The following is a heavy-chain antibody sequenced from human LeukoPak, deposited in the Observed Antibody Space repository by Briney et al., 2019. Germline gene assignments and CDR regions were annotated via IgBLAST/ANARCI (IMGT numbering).Heavy chain of an antibody. CDR3: VKDTGRSGYSYGPVDY. D-gene: IGHD3-22*01. CDR1: GFTFDDYA. Sequence: AGGSLRLSCAASGFTFDDYAMHWVRQAPGKGLEWVSLISESGGSTYYADSVKGRFTISRDNSKNSLYLQINSLRTEDTAFYYCVKDTGRSGYSYGPVDYWGQGALVTVSS. CDR2: ISESGGST. V-gene: IGHV3-43*02. J-gene: IGHJ4*02.